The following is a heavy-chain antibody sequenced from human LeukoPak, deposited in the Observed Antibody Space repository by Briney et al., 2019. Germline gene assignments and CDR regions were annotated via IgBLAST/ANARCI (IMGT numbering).Heavy chain of an antibody. D-gene: IGHD3-22*01. V-gene: IGHV3-74*03. Sequence: GGSLRLSCAASGFIFSSYGMHWVRQAPGKGLVWVSRLSGDGRRTTYADSVKGRFTISRDSAKNTLYLQMNSVRAEDTAKYYCLVVVTGGSSQHWGQGTEVTVSS. CDR3: LVVVTGGSSQH. CDR2: LSGDGRRT. J-gene: IGHJ1*01. CDR1: GFIFSSYG.